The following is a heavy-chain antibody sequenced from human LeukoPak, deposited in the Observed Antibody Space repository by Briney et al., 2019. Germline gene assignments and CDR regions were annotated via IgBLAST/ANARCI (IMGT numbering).Heavy chain of an antibody. J-gene: IGHJ4*02. D-gene: IGHD6-19*01. CDR1: GFTFSSYG. CDR3: AEKAYGYSSGWYDY. V-gene: IGHV3-30*18. CDR2: ISYDGSNK. Sequence: GGSLRLSCAASGFTFSSYGMHWVRQAPGKGLEWVAVISYDGSNKYYADSVKGRFTISRDNSKNTLYLQMNSLRAEDTAVYYCAEKAYGYSSGWYDYWGQGTLVTVSS.